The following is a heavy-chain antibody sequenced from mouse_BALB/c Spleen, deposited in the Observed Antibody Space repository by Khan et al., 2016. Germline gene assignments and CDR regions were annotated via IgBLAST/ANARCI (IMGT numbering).Heavy chain of an antibody. J-gene: IGHJ4*01. CDR3: ARINYVVMDY. V-gene: IGHV2-6*02. CDR1: GFSLNTSG. Sequence: QVQLKESGPGLVAPSQSLSITCTVSGFSLNTSGVHWVRQPPGKGLEWLVVIWDDGSTTYNSALKSSMSISKDNSKSQVFLKMNSLQNDDTAMYYCARINYVVMDYWGPGTSVTVSS. CDR2: IWDDGST.